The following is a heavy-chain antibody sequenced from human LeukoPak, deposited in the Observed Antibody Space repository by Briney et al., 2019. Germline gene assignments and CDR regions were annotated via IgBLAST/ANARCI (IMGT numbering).Heavy chain of an antibody. Sequence: GGSLRLSCAASGFTFGDYGMSWVRQAPGKGLEWVSGINWNGGSAGYADSVKGRFTISRDNAKNSLYLQMNSLRAEDTALYYCARGLNYYDSSGYYFSYYFDYWGQGTLVTVSS. D-gene: IGHD3-22*01. CDR1: GFTFGDYG. V-gene: IGHV3-20*04. CDR3: ARGLNYYDSSGYYFSYYFDY. J-gene: IGHJ4*02. CDR2: INWNGGSA.